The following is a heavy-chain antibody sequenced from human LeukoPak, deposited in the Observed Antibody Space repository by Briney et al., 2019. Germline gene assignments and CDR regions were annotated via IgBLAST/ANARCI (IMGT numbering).Heavy chain of an antibody. J-gene: IGHJ4*02. D-gene: IGHD6-13*01. CDR1: GFTFSNYW. CDR3: ARLGTAEGTLEDY. V-gene: IGHV3-7*01. CDR2: IKHDGSEK. Sequence: PGGSLRLSCAASGFTFSNYWMSWVRQPPGKGLEWVASIKHDGSEKYCVDSVEGRFTISRDNAKNSLHLQMNSLRAEDTAVYYCARLGTAEGTLEDYWGQGTLVTVSS.